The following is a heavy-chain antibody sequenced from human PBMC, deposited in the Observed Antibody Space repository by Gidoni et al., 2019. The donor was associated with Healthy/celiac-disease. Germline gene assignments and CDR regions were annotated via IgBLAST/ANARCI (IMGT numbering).Heavy chain of an antibody. CDR1: GGSVSSGSYY. Sequence: QVQLQESGPGLVKPSETLSLTCTVSGGSVSSGSYYWSWIRQPPGKGLEWIGYIYYSGSTNYNPSLKSRVTISVDTSKNQFSLKLSSVTAADTAVYYCARDRGYYDSSGYYSWGQGTLVTVSS. CDR2: IYYSGST. D-gene: IGHD3-22*01. V-gene: IGHV4-61*01. J-gene: IGHJ4*02. CDR3: ARDRGYYDSSGYYS.